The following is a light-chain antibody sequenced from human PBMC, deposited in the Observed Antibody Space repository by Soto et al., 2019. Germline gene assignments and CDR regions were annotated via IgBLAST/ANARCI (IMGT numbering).Light chain of an antibody. J-gene: IGKJ4*01. CDR2: CAS. Sequence: ETVLTHSPATLSVSPWERVTLSFSASETVSTNLAWYHQRPGQAPRLLIYCASSRATGIPDRFSGSGSGTDFTLTISSLQPEDFAVYYCQQRNSWPLTFGRGTKVDIK. V-gene: IGKV3D-15*01. CDR3: QQRNSWPLT. CDR1: ETVSTN.